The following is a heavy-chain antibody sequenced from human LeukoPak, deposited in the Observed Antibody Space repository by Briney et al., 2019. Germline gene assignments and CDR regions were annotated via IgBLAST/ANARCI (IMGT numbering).Heavy chain of an antibody. CDR3: ARDGLLRYYYGSGSPSYYYYMDV. D-gene: IGHD3-10*01. CDR1: GFTFSSYG. CDR2: ISYDGSNK. Sequence: GGSLRLSCAASGFTFSSYGMHWVRQAPGKGLEWVAVISYDGSNKYYADSVKGRFTISRDTSKNTLYLQMNSLRAEDTAVYYCARDGLLRYYYGSGSPSYYYYMDVWGKGTTVTVSS. V-gene: IGHV3-30*19. J-gene: IGHJ6*03.